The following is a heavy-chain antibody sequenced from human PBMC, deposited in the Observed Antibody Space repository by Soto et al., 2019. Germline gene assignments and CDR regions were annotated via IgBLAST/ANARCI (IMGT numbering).Heavy chain of an antibody. D-gene: IGHD2-8*01. V-gene: IGHV3-74*01. J-gene: IGHJ5*02. CDR1: GFSFSTYC. CDR3: ATVDDTNGKNWFDP. CDR2: VNGDGSRT. Sequence: XGCLRLYCETCGFSFSTYCMHGVRPRPGKGLTWVSRVNGDGSRTNYADSVKGRFTTSRDNAENTLYLEMNNVRVEDTAVYYCATVDDTNGKNWFDPWAQRTLVTVSS.